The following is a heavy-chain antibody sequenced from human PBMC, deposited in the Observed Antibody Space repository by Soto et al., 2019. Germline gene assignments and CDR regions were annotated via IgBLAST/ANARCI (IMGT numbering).Heavy chain of an antibody. D-gene: IGHD2-15*01. CDR1: GFSLSSSGVS. J-gene: IGHJ3*01. CDR3: THSSRYSAFDF. Sequence: QITLKESGPMLVKPTQPLTLTCTFSGFSLSSSGVSVGWIRQPPGKALEWLAHIYWDDDKRHSPSLKNRLIITKNTTKNHVLLTMTDIDPVHTATFYCTHSSRYSAFDFWVQGTMVAVSS. V-gene: IGHV2-5*02. CDR2: IYWDDDK.